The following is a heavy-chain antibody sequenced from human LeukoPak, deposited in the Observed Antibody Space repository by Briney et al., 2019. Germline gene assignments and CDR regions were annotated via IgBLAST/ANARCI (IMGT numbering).Heavy chain of an antibody. D-gene: IGHD2/OR15-2a*01. Sequence: GGSLRLSCAASGFTFDDYVMNWVRQAPGKGLEWVSGISWNSGSIGYADPVKGRFTISRDNSKNTLYLQMNSLRAEDTAVYYCAREGPRGNSQFDYWGQGTLVTVSS. J-gene: IGHJ4*02. CDR2: ISWNSGSI. CDR3: AREGPRGNSQFDY. V-gene: IGHV3-9*01. CDR1: GFTFDDYV.